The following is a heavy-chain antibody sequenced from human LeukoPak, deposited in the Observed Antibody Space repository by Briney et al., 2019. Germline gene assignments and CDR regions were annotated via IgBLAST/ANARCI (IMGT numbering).Heavy chain of an antibody. V-gene: IGHV3-7*01. CDR3: GTFLDAGIGT. CDR1: GFTISNNW. Sequence: PGGSLRLSCAASGFTISNNWMTWVRQAPGKGLEWVANINHGGSAKYYVDSVKGRFTISRDNAKNSLFLQMNSLKAEDTAVYYWGTFLDAGIGTGGQGVLGNGSS. CDR2: INHGGSAK. D-gene: IGHD1-26*01. J-gene: IGHJ1*01.